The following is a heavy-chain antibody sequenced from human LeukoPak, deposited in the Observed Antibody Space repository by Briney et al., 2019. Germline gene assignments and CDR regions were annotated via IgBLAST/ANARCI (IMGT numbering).Heavy chain of an antibody. CDR1: GYSLRSGYY. Sequence: SETLSLTCAVSGYSLRSGYYWGWIRQPPGKGLEWIGSIYHSGSTYYNPSLKSRVTISVDTSKNQFSLKLSSVTAADTALYYCATHYSGYDNHFDYWGQGTLVTVSS. CDR3: ATHYSGYDNHFDY. J-gene: IGHJ4*02. V-gene: IGHV4-38-2*01. D-gene: IGHD5-12*01. CDR2: IYHSGST.